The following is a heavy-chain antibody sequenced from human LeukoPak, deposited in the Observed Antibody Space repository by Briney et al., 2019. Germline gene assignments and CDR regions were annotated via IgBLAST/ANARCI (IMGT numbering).Heavy chain of an antibody. J-gene: IGHJ5*02. Sequence: ASVKVSCKASGYTFTSYAMNWVRQAPGQGLEWMGWMNPNSGNTGYAQKFQGRVTMTRNTSISTAYMELSSLRSEDTAVYYCARGGTMVRGVTFRHRVRLSWFDPWGQGTLVTVSS. CDR1: GYTFTSYA. V-gene: IGHV1-8*02. CDR3: ARGGTMVRGVTFRHRVRLSWFDP. CDR2: MNPNSGNT. D-gene: IGHD3-10*01.